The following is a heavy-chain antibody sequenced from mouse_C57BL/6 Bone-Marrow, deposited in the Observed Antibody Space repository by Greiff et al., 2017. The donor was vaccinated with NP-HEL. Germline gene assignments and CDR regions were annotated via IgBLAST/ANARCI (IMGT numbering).Heavy chain of an antibody. V-gene: IGHV1-72*01. CDR1: GYTFTSYW. CDR3: AVYYYGRSTAWFAY. D-gene: IGHD1-1*01. J-gene: IGHJ3*01. CDR2: IDPNSGGT. Sequence: QVQLQQPGAELVKPGASVKLSCKASGYTFTSYWMPWVKQRPGRGLEWIGRIDPNSGGTKYNEKFKSKATLTVDKPSSTAYMQLSSLTSEDSAVYYCAVYYYGRSTAWFAYWGQGTLVTVSA.